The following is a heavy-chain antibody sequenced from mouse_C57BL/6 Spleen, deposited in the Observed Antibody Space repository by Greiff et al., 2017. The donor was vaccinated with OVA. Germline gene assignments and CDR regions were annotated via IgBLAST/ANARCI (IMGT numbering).Heavy chain of an antibody. D-gene: IGHD1-1*01. CDR1: GYAFSSSW. CDR3: ATYYCGSSYFDY. J-gene: IGHJ2*01. Sequence: VQLQQSGPELVKPGASVKISCKASGYAFSSSWMNWVKQRPGKGLEWIGRIYPGDGDTNYNGKFKGKATLTADKSSSTAYMQLSSLTSEASAVYFCATYYCGSSYFDYWGQGTTLTVSS. V-gene: IGHV1-82*01. CDR2: IYPGDGDT.